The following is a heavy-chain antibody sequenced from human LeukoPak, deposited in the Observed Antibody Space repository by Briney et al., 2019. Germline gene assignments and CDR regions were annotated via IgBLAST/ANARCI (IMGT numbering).Heavy chain of an antibody. CDR1: GGTFSSYA. CDR3: ARDRLRYCSGGSCFNSLDY. V-gene: IGHV1-69*05. J-gene: IGHJ4*02. CDR2: IIPIFGTA. D-gene: IGHD2-15*01. Sequence: ASVKVSCKASGGTFSSYAISWVGQAPGQGLEWMGGIIPIFGTANYAQKFQGRVTITTDESTSTAYMELSSLRSEDTAVYYCARDRLRYCSGGSCFNSLDYWGQGTLVTVSS.